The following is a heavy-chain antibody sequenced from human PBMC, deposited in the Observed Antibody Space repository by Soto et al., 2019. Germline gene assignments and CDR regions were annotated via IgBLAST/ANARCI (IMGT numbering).Heavy chain of an antibody. CDR2: ISSSSTTT. CDR1: GFTFSDYY. D-gene: IGHD2-15*01. Sequence: VQLVESGGGLVNPAGSLRLSCTASGFTFSDYYMAWIRQAPGKGLEWVSYISSSSTTTNFADSVRGRFTISRDDAKNSLYLQMNNLRVEDTAVYYCVKDSGGTFDYWGQGTLVTVSS. CDR3: VKDSGGTFDY. V-gene: IGHV3-11*05. J-gene: IGHJ4*02.